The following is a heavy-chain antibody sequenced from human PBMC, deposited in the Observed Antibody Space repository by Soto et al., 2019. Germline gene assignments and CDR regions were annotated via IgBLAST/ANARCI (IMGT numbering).Heavy chain of an antibody. CDR3: TKEKSVMYSGYDAFDI. V-gene: IGHV3-48*03. Sequence: XGSLILSCAASGFTFSSYEMDWVRQAPGKGLDWVAYISSSGNIMYGESVMGRFTISRDNADNSLYLQMNSLTAEDTAVYYCTKEKSVMYSGYDAFDIWGRGTMVTVSS. CDR1: GFTFSSYE. CDR2: ISSSGNI. J-gene: IGHJ3*02. D-gene: IGHD5-12*01.